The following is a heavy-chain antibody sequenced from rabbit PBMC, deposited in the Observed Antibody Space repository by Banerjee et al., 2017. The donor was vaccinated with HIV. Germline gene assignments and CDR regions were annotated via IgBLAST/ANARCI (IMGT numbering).Heavy chain of an antibody. V-gene: IGHV1S45*01. CDR2: IGAGSGTT. J-gene: IGHJ4*01. D-gene: IGHD4-2*01. CDR3: ARGSAYAGAGYAL. CDR1: GFSFSSGYW. Sequence: QEQLVESGGGLVQPGASLTLTCTASGFSFSSGYWICWVRQASGKGLEWIGCIGAGSGTTYYASWAKGRFTISKTSSTTVALQMTSLTAADTATYFCARGSAYAGAGYALWGQGTLVTVS.